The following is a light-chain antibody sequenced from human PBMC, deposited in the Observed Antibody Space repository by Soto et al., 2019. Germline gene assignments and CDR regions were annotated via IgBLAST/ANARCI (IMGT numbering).Light chain of an antibody. CDR1: QSISSW. V-gene: IGKV1-5*03. CDR3: QQYNSYWT. J-gene: IGKJ1*01. Sequence: DIQMTQSPSTLSASGGDRVTITCRASQSISSWLAWYQQKPGKAPKLLIYKASSLESGVPSRFSGSGSGTEFTLTISSLQPDDFATNYCQQYNSYWTFGQGTKVEIK. CDR2: KAS.